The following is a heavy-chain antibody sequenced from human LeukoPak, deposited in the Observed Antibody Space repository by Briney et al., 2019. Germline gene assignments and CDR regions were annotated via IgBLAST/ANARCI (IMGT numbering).Heavy chain of an antibody. V-gene: IGHV3-33*01. CDR1: GFTFSSHG. CDR3: ARDGVAYCGGDCYPPFDY. CDR2: IWYDGSNK. J-gene: IGHJ4*02. D-gene: IGHD2-21*02. Sequence: PGRSLRLSCAASGFTFSSHGMHWVRQAPGKGPEWVAVIWYDGSNKYYADSVKGRFTISRDNSKNTLYLQMNSLRAEDTAVYYCARDGVAYCGGDCYPPFDYWGQGTLVTVSS.